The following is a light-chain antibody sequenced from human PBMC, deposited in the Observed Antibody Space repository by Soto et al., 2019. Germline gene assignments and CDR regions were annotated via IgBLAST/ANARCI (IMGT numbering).Light chain of an antibody. V-gene: IGKV3-15*01. CDR3: QQYNNWPLCT. J-gene: IGKJ1*01. CDR1: QSVSSN. Sequence: EIVMTQSPATLSVYPGERATLSCRASQSVSSNLAWYQQKPGQAPRLLIYGASTRATGIPARFSGSGSGTEFTLTSSSLRSEDCAVYYCQQYNNWPLCTFGQGTQVEIK. CDR2: GAS.